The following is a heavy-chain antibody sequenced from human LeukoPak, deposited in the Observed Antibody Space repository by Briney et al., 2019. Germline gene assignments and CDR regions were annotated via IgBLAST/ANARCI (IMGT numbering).Heavy chain of an antibody. J-gene: IGHJ5*02. Sequence: SVKVSCKASGGTFSSYAISWVRQAPGQGLEWMGGIIPIFGTANYAQKFQGRDTITADESTSTAYMELSSLRSEDTAVYYCARDSYDFWSGYPHTNWFDPWGQGTLVTVSS. CDR1: GGTFSSYA. D-gene: IGHD3-3*01. CDR3: ARDSYDFWSGYPHTNWFDP. V-gene: IGHV1-69*13. CDR2: IIPIFGTA.